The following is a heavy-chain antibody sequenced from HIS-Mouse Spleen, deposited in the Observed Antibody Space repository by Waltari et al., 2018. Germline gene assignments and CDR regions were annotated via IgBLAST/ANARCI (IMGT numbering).Heavy chain of an antibody. D-gene: IGHD6-13*01. CDR1: GFTFSSYS. V-gene: IGHV3-21*01. Sequence: EVQLVESGGGLVKPGGSLRLSCAASGFTFSSYSMNWVRQAPGKGLGWVSSISSSSSYIYYADSVKGRFTISRDNAKNSLYLQMNSLRAEDTAVYYCARDNTWVYDYWGQGTLVTVSS. J-gene: IGHJ4*02. CDR3: ARDNTWVYDY. CDR2: ISSSSSYI.